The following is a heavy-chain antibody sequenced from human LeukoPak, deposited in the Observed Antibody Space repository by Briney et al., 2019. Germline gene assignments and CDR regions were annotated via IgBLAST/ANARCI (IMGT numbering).Heavy chain of an antibody. J-gene: IGHJ6*03. V-gene: IGHV4-59*01. Sequence: PSETLSLTCTVSGGSISSYYWSWIRQPPGKGLEWIGYIYYSGSTNYNPSLKSRVTISVDTSKNQFSLKLSSVTAADTAVYYCARGRGRQQLTLWDYYYMDVWGKGATVTVSS. CDR1: GGSISSYY. CDR2: IYYSGST. D-gene: IGHD6-13*01. CDR3: ARGRGRQQLTLWDYYYMDV.